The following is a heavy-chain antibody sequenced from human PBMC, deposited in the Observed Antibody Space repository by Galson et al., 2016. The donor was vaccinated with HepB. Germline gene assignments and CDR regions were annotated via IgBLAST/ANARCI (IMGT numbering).Heavy chain of an antibody. V-gene: IGHV1-3*01. CDR1: GYTFSNSA. CDR2: IIVGNGKT. D-gene: IGHD3-22*01. J-gene: IGHJ3*02. CDR3: AREEGVIIVGDDVFDI. Sequence: SVKVSCKASGYTFSNSAIHWVRQAPGQGLEWMGWIIVGNGKTNYAQKFQGRVTITSDTSATTVYMELSSLPSEDTAVYYCAREEGVIIVGDDVFDIWGHGTMVTVSS.